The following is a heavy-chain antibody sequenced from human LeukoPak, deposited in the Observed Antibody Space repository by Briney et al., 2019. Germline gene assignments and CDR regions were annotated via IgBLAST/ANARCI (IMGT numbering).Heavy chain of an antibody. Sequence: GGSLRLSCAASGFTFSSYGMSWVRQAPGKGLEWVSLISWDGGSTYYADSVKGRFTISRDNSKNSLYLQMNSLRTEDTALYYCAKDSATAYYYMDVWGKGTTVTVSS. CDR2: ISWDGGST. V-gene: IGHV3-43*02. D-gene: IGHD5-12*01. CDR1: GFTFSSYG. J-gene: IGHJ6*03. CDR3: AKDSATAYYYMDV.